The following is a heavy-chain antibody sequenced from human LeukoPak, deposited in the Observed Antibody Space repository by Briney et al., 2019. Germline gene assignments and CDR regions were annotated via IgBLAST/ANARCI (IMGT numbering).Heavy chain of an antibody. CDR2: ISGSGGST. CDR3: AELGVTMIGGV. J-gene: IGHJ6*04. D-gene: IGHD3-10*02. CDR1: GFTFSSYG. Sequence: PGGSLRLSCAASGFTFSSYGMSWVRQAPGKGLEWVSAISGSGGSTYYADSVKGRFTISRDNAKNSLYLQMNSLRAEDTAVYYCAELGVTMIGGVWGKGTTVTISS. V-gene: IGHV3-23*01.